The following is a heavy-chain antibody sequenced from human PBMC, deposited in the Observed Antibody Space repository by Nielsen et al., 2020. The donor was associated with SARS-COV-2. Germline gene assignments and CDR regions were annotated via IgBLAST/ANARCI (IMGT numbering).Heavy chain of an antibody. V-gene: IGHV1-3*01. Sequence: ASVQVSCKASRYSFASYSMHWVRQAPGQRLEWMGWINAGNGNTRYSQKFQGRVTITRDTSASTAYIELSSLRSEDTAVYYCTRHLRSYIDYWGQGTLVTVSS. CDR1: RYSFASYS. CDR2: INAGNGNT. J-gene: IGHJ4*02. CDR3: TRHLRSYIDY.